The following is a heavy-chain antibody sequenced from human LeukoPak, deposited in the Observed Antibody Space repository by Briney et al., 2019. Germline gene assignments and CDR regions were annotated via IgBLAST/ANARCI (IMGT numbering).Heavy chain of an antibody. J-gene: IGHJ3*02. CDR2: IYYSGST. D-gene: IGHD2-15*01. CDR3: AREWRDIVVVVAAIGAFDI. CDR1: GGSISSYY. V-gene: IGHV4-39*02. Sequence: SETLSLTCTVSGGSISSYYWGWIRQPPGKGLEWIGSIYYSGSTYYNPSLKSRVTISVDTSKNQFSLKLSSVTAADTAVYYCAREWRDIVVVVAAIGAFDIWGQGTMVTVSS.